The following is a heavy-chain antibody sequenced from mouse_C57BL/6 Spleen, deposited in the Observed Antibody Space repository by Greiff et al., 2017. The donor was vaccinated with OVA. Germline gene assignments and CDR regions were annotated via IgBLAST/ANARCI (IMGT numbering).Heavy chain of an antibody. V-gene: IGHV1-61*01. CDR1: GYTFTSYW. CDR3: AREGIGGYPYYFDY. Sequence: QVQLQQPGAELVRPGSSVKLSCKASGYTFTSYWMDWVKQRPGQGLEWIGNIYPSDSETHYNQKFKDKATLTVDKSSSTAYMQLSSLTSEDSAVYYCAREGIGGYPYYFDYWGQGTTLTVSS. D-gene: IGHD1-1*02. CDR2: IYPSDSET. J-gene: IGHJ2*01.